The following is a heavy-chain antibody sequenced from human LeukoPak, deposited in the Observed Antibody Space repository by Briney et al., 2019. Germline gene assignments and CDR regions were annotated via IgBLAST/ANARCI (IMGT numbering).Heavy chain of an antibody. CDR1: GGSISSGDYY. J-gene: IGHJ4*02. CDR3: ARTFHSSSSVDFDY. D-gene: IGHD6-6*01. CDR2: IYYSGST. Sequence: PSETLSLTCTVSGGSISSGDYYWSWIRQPPGKGLEWIGYIYYSGSTYYNPSLKSRVTISVDTSKNQFSLKLSSVTAADTAVYYCARTFHSSSSVDFDYWGQGTLVTVSS. V-gene: IGHV4-30-4*08.